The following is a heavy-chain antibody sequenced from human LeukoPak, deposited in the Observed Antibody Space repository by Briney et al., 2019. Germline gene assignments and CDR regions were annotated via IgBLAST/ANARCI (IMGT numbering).Heavy chain of an antibody. CDR1: GYTFTNYG. CDR3: ARTDYGDYSYYFDY. D-gene: IGHD4-17*01. Sequence: ASVKVSCKASGYTFTNYGISWVRQAPGQGLGWMGWISAYNGNTNYAQNLQGRVTMTTDTSTSTAYMELRSLRSDDTAVYYCARTDYGDYSYYFDYWGQGTLVTVSS. V-gene: IGHV1-18*01. J-gene: IGHJ4*02. CDR2: ISAYNGNT.